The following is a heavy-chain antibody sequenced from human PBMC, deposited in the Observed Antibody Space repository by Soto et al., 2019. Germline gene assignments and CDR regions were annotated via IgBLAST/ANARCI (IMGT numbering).Heavy chain of an antibody. CDR1: GGSISSGGYY. Sequence: TLSLTCTVSGGSISSGGYYWSWIRQHPGKGLEWIGYIYYSGSTYYNPSLKSRVTISVDTSKNQFSLKLSSVTAADTAVYYCARIRRDGYNFPRWVNYYYYGMDVWGQGTTVTVSS. D-gene: IGHD5-12*01. CDR2: IYYSGST. V-gene: IGHV4-31*03. J-gene: IGHJ6*02. CDR3: ARIRRDGYNFPRWVNYYYYGMDV.